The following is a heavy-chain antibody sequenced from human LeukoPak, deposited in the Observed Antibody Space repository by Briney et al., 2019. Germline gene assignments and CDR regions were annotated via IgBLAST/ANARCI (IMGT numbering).Heavy chain of an antibody. V-gene: IGHV3-23*01. Sequence: GGSLRLSCAASGFTFSSHGLTWVRQAPGKGLEGVSAISGSGGPTYYADSAKGRFTISRDNSKNTLSLQMNSLRADDTAVYYCAKDRPCTTCSPSDYWGQGTLVTVS. CDR1: GFTFSSHG. J-gene: IGHJ4*02. D-gene: IGHD2-2*01. CDR2: ISGSGGPT. CDR3: AKDRPCTTCSPSDY.